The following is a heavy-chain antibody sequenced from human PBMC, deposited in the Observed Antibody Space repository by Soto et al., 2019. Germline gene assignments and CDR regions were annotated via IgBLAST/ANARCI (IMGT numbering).Heavy chain of an antibody. CDR3: ARAPSDAPYYYGMDV. D-gene: IGHD2-21*02. Sequence: GESLKISCKGSGYSFTSYWIGWVRQMPGKGLEWMGIIYPGDSDTRYSPSFQGQVTISADKSISTAYLQWSSLKASDTAMYYCARAPSDAPYYYGMDVWGQGTTVTVS. V-gene: IGHV5-51*01. CDR1: GYSFTSYW. J-gene: IGHJ6*02. CDR2: IYPGDSDT.